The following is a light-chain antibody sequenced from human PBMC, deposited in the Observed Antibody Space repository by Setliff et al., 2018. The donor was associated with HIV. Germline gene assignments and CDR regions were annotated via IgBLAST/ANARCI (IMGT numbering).Light chain of an antibody. CDR2: DVT. CDR1: SSDVGNYNY. CDR3: CSYADSYTSLYV. Sequence: QSALTQPRSVSASPGQSVTISCTGTSSDVGNYNYVAWYQQHPGNAPKLMIYDVTKRPSGVPDRFSGSKSGNTAPLTISGLQAEDEADYYCCSYADSYTSLYVFGTGTKVTVL. V-gene: IGLV2-11*01. J-gene: IGLJ1*01.